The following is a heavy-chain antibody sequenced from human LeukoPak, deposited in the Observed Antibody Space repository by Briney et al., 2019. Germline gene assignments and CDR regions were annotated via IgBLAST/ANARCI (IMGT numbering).Heavy chain of an antibody. D-gene: IGHD1-26*01. Sequence: RGESLKISCRGSGYRFTSYWIGWVRLMPGKGLEWVGIIYPGDSDTRYAPSFQGQVTISADKSITTAYLQWSSLKASDTAMYYRARRGWASGYFEYWGQGTLVTVSS. V-gene: IGHV5-51*01. CDR1: GYRFTSYW. J-gene: IGHJ4*02. CDR2: IYPGDSDT. CDR3: ARRGWASGYFEY.